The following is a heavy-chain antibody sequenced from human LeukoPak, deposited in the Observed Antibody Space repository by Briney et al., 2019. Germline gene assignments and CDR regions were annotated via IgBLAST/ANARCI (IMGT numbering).Heavy chain of an antibody. CDR3: ATNQGGYSYGYDV. CDR2: IFHNGNT. Sequence: PSETLSLTCAVSGGSISSSYWWSWVRQSPGKGLEWIGEIFHNGNTNYNPSLKSRVTISVDKSKNQFSLKLNSVTAADTAVYYCATNQGGYSYGYDVWGQGTLVTVSS. D-gene: IGHD5-18*01. V-gene: IGHV4-4*02. J-gene: IGHJ4*02. CDR1: GGSISSSYW.